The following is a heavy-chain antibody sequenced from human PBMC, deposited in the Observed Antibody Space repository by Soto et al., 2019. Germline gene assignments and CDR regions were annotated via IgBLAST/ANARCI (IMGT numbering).Heavy chain of an antibody. CDR2: IWYDGSNK. CDR1: GFTFSSYG. CDR3: ARAHIAAAGTPSSIGYYYYYMDV. Sequence: GGSLRLSCAASGFTFSSYGMHWVRQAPGKGLEWVAVIWYDGSNKYYADSVKGRFTISRDNSKNTLYLQMNSLRAEDTAVYYCARAHIAAAGTPSSIGYYYYYMDVWGKGTTVTVSS. D-gene: IGHD6-13*01. J-gene: IGHJ6*03. V-gene: IGHV3-33*01.